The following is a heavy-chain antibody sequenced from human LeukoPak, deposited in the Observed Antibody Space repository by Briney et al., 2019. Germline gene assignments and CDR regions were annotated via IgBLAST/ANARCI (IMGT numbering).Heavy chain of an antibody. D-gene: IGHD4-17*01. Sequence: PGGSLRLSCAASGFTFSSYSMNWVRQAPGKGLEWVSSISSSSSYIYYADSVKGRFTISRDNAKNSLYLQMNSLRAEDTAVYYCARDRGTRDITVTHLLSYYYYYGMDVWGQGTTVTVSS. J-gene: IGHJ6*02. CDR3: ARDRGTRDITVTHLLSYYYYYGMDV. CDR1: GFTFSSYS. CDR2: ISSSSSYI. V-gene: IGHV3-21*01.